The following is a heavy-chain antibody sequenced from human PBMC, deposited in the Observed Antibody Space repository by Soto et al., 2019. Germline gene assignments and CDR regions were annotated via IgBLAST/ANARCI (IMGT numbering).Heavy chain of an antibody. CDR3: ASEPNYSGY. CDR1: GYTFTSYG. J-gene: IGHJ4*02. CDR2: ISAYNGNT. V-gene: IGHV1-18*01. Sequence: QVQLVQSGAEVKKPGASVNVSCKASGYTFTSYGISWVRQAPGQGLEWMGWISAYNGNTKYAQKLQGRVTMTTDTSTRIAYMKLRSLRSDDTAVYSCASEPNYSGYWGQGTLVGVSS.